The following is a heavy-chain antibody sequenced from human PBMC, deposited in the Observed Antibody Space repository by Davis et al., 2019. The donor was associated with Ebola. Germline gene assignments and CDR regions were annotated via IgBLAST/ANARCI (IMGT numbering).Heavy chain of an antibody. D-gene: IGHD2-15*01. V-gene: IGHV3-64D*06. CDR1: GFTFSSYA. CDR3: VKDRFTVVVVHGGFDY. J-gene: IGHJ4*02. Sequence: GGSLRLSCSASGFTFSSYAMHWVRQAPGKGLESVARISTNGETTYYADSVKGRFTISRDNSKDTLYLQMRSLRTEGTAVYYCVKDRFTVVVVHGGFDYWGQGALVTVSS. CDR2: ISTNGETT.